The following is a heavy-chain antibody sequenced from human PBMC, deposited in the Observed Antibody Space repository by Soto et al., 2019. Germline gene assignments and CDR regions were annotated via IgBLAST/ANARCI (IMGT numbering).Heavy chain of an antibody. V-gene: IGHV1-18*04. CDR3: ARDGGGATHYYYYGMDV. D-gene: IGHD1-26*01. CDR2: TSAYNGNT. CDR1: GYTFTSYG. J-gene: IGHJ6*02. Sequence: ASVKVSCKASGYTFTSYGISWVRQAPGQGLEWMGWTSAYNGNTNYAQKLQGRVTMTTDTSTSTAYMELRSLRSDDTAAYYCARDGGGATHYYYYGMDVWGQGTTVTVSS.